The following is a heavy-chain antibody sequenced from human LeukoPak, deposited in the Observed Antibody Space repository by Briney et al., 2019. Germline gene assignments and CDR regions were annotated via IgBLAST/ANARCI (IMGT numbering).Heavy chain of an antibody. CDR2: IYYSGST. CDR1: GGSISSGGYY. D-gene: IGHD3-3*01. V-gene: IGHV4-31*03. Sequence: PSQTLSLTCTVSGGSISSGGYYWSWIRQHPGKGLEWIGYIYYSGSTYYNPSLKSRVTISVDASKNQFSLKLSSVTAADTAAYYCAREGRYDFWSGSPPGWFDPWGQGTLVTVSS. CDR3: AREGRYDFWSGSPPGWFDP. J-gene: IGHJ5*02.